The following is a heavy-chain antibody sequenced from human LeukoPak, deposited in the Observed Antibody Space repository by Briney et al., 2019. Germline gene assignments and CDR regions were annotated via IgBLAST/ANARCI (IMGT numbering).Heavy chain of an antibody. V-gene: IGHV3-48*03. CDR3: ARKYSYGYFDY. CDR2: ISSSGSTI. Sequence: GGSLRPSCAASGFTFSSYEMNWVRQAPGKGLEWVSYISSSGSTIYYAESVKGRFTISTDNAKNSLYLQMNSLRAEDTAVYYCARKYSYGYFDYWGQGTLVTVSS. D-gene: IGHD5-18*01. CDR1: GFTFSSYE. J-gene: IGHJ4*02.